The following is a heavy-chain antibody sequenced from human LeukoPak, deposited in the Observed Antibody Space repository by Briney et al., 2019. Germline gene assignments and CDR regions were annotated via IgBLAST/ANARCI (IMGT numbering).Heavy chain of an antibody. CDR2: IYTSGST. V-gene: IGHV4-61*02. D-gene: IGHD1-14*01. Sequence: PSQTLSLTCTVSGGSISSGSYYWSWIRQPAGKGLEWIGRIYTSGSTNYNPSLKSRVTISVDTSKNQFSLKLSSVTAADTAVYYCARVGRTPPKPGYMDVWGKGTTVTVSS. CDR3: ARVGRTPPKPGYMDV. CDR1: GGSISSGSYY. J-gene: IGHJ6*03.